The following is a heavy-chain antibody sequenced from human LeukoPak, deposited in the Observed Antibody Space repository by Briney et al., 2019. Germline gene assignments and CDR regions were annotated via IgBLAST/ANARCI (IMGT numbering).Heavy chain of an antibody. CDR3: ARARSPSSGYLLRDHNWFDP. CDR1: GGTFNSYA. J-gene: IGHJ5*02. D-gene: IGHD3-22*01. CDR2: IIPIFGTA. Sequence: SVKVSCKASGGTFNSYAISWVRQAPGQGLEWMGGIIPIFGTANHAQKFQGRVTITTDESTSTAYMELSSLRSEDTAVYYCARARSPSSGYLLRDHNWFDPWGQGTLVTVSS. V-gene: IGHV1-69*05.